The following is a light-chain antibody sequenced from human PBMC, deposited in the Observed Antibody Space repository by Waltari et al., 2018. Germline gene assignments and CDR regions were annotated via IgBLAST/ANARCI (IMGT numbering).Light chain of an antibody. CDR2: GAS. J-gene: IGKJ2*01. V-gene: IGKV3-15*01. Sequence: EIVMTQSPATLSVSPGERATLSCRASQGVSSNLAWYQPTHGQAPRLLIYGASTRANGIPDRFSGSGSGTELTHTISSLKSEEFAVYYGQQYNNWPPRYTFGQGTKLEIK. CDR3: QQYNNWPPRYT. CDR1: QGVSSN.